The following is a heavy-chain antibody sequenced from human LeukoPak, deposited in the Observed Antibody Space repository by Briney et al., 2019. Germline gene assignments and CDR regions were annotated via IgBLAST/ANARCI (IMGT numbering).Heavy chain of an antibody. D-gene: IGHD3-9*01. CDR1: GYIFTGYY. J-gene: IGHJ5*02. CDR3: ARAHFYYDILTGYFSENNWFDP. Sequence: ASVKVSCKASGYIFTGYYMHWVRQAPGQGLEWMGWISAYNGNTNYAQKLQGRVTMTTDTSTSTAYMELRSLRSDDTAVYYCARAHFYYDILTGYFSENNWFDPWGQGTLVTVSS. CDR2: ISAYNGNT. V-gene: IGHV1-18*04.